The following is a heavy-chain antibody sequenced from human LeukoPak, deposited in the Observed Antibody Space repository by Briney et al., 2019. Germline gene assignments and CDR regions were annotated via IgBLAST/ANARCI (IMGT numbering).Heavy chain of an antibody. D-gene: IGHD2-2*01. CDR2: ISSSSSYI. J-gene: IGHJ4*02. V-gene: IGHV3-21*01. Sequence: PGGSLRLSCAASGFTFSSYSMNWVRQAPGKGLEWVSSISSSSSYIYYADSMKGRFTISRDNAKNSLYLQMNSLRAEDTAVYYCARARGGLPAVSDYWGQGTLVTVSS. CDR3: ARARGGLPAVSDY. CDR1: GFTFSSYS.